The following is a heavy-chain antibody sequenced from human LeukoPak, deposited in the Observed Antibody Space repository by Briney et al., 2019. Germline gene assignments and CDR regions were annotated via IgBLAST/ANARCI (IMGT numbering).Heavy chain of an antibody. Sequence: GASVKVSFKASGYTFTSYGISWVRQAPGQGLEWMGWISAYNGNTNYAQKLQGRVTMTTDTSTSTAYMELRSLRSDDTAVYYCARGSGIAAAGTLLLDYWGQGTLVTVSS. D-gene: IGHD6-13*01. CDR3: ARGSGIAAAGTLLLDY. V-gene: IGHV1-18*01. CDR2: ISAYNGNT. CDR1: GYTFTSYG. J-gene: IGHJ4*02.